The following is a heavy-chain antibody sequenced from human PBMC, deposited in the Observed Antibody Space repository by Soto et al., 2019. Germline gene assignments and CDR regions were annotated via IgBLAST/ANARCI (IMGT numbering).Heavy chain of an antibody. CDR1: GGSISSYF. CDR2: VYYTGTT. D-gene: IGHD6-13*01. V-gene: IGHV4-59*01. J-gene: IGHJ4*02. Sequence: QVQLQESGPGLLKPSETLSLTCTVSGGSISSYFYIWVRQPPGKGLEWIGSVYYTGTTDYNPSLKSRVTIAVDPSKTQFSLNLRSVTAADTAVYYCARDLEAVPRAFDYWGRGTLVTVSS. CDR3: ARDLEAVPRAFDY.